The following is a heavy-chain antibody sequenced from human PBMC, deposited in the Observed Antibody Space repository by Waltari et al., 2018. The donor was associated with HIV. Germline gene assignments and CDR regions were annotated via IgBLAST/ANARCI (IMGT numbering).Heavy chain of an antibody. J-gene: IGHJ4*02. D-gene: IGHD6-13*01. CDR3: AIGAGNFDS. CDR1: SDTLITYG. Sequence: QVQLVQSGAEVKKPGASVKVSCKASSDTLITYGISWVRQAPGQGLEWMGWISGYSGHTKYAQKFQGRVTMTTDTSTTTGYMELRSLTSDDTAVYYCAIGAGNFDSWGQGTLVTVSS. V-gene: IGHV1-18*01. CDR2: ISGYSGHT.